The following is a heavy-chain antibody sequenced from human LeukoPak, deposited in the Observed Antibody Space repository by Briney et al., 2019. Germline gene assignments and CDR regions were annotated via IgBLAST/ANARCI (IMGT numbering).Heavy chain of an antibody. CDR3: ARETPYDFWSGYYCGMDV. J-gene: IGHJ6*02. Sequence: GGSLRLSCAASGFTFSDYYMSWIRQAPGKGLEWVSYISSSGSTIYYADSVKGRFTISRDNAKNSLYLQMNSLRAEDTAVYYCARETPYDFWSGYYCGMDVWGQGTTVTVSS. CDR2: ISSSGSTI. V-gene: IGHV3-11*01. CDR1: GFTFSDYY. D-gene: IGHD3-3*01.